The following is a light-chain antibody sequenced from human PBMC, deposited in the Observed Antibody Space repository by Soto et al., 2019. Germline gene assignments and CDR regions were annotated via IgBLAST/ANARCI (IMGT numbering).Light chain of an antibody. J-gene: IGLJ1*01. CDR3: KSYAGSNTYV. CDR2: EVV. V-gene: IGLV2-8*01. Sequence: QPALTHPPPACRSAGPAVTIPCTATTSDIGVYDFVSWYQHHPGKAPRLIIYEVVQRPSGVPDRFSGSKSGNTASLTVSGLQAADEADYFCKSYAGSNTYVFGSGTKVTVL. CDR1: TSDIGVYDF.